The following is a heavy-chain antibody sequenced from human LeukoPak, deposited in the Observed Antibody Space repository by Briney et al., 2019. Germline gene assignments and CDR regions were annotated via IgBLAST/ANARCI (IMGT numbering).Heavy chain of an antibody. V-gene: IGHV3-23*01. CDR3: AKDDLGDITMITAY. CDR2: ISGSGCST. J-gene: IGHJ4*02. D-gene: IGHD3-22*01. CDR1: GFTFSSYA. Sequence: TGGSLRLSCAASGFTFSSYAMSWVRQAPGKGLEWVSAISGSGCSTYYADSVKGRFTISRDNSKNTLYLQMNSLRAEDTAVYYCAKDDLGDITMITAYWGQGTLVTVSS.